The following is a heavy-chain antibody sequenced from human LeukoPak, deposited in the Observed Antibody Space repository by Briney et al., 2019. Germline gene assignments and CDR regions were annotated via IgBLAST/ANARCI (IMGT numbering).Heavy chain of an antibody. J-gene: IGHJ4*02. CDR2: IKQDGSER. D-gene: IGHD3-16*02. CDR1: GFTFSNYW. CDR3: ARGSMHIYHLYTDY. Sequence: PGGSLRLSCAASGFTFSNYWVSWFRQAPGQGLEWVASIKQDGSERYYMDSVKGRFTISRDNAKNSLFLQLSSLRVEDTAVYYCARGSMHIYHLYTDYWGQGTLVTVSS. V-gene: IGHV3-7*01.